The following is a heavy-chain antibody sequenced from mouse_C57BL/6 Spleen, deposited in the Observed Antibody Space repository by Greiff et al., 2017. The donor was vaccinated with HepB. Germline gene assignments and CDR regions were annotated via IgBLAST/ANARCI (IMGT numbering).Heavy chain of an antibody. CDR1: GFTFSSYA. D-gene: IGHD1-1*02. CDR3: ARDEGGNHWYFDV. CDR2: ISDGGSYT. Sequence: EVKLVESGGGLVKPGGSLKLSCAASGFTFSSYAMSWVRQTPEKRLEWVATISDGGSYTYYPDNVKGRFTISRDNAKNNLYLQMSHLKCEDTAMYYCARDEGGNHWYFDVWGTGTTVTVSS. J-gene: IGHJ1*03. V-gene: IGHV5-4*01.